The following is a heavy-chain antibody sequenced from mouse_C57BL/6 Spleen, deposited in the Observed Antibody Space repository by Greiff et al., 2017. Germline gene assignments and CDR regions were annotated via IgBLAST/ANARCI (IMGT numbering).Heavy chain of an antibody. CDR3: ARDYYGSSPAWFAY. J-gene: IGHJ3*01. D-gene: IGHD1-1*01. Sequence: EVQLQESGPGLVKPSQSLSLTCSVTGYSITSGYYWNWIRQFPGNKLEWMGYISYDGRNNYNPSLKNRISITRSTSKNQFFLKLNSLTTEDTATYYCARDYYGSSPAWFAYWGQGTLVTVSA. CDR1: GYSITSGYY. CDR2: ISYDGRN. V-gene: IGHV3-6*01.